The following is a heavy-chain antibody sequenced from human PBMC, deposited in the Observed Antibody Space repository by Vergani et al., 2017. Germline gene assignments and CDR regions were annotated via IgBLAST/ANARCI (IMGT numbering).Heavy chain of an antibody. CDR2: ISGSGGST. J-gene: IGHJ4*02. Sequence: EVQLLESGGGLVQPGGSLRLSCAASGFTFSSYAMSWVRQAPGKGLEWVSAISGSGGSTYYADSVKGRLTISRDNSKNTLYLQMSSRRAEDTAVYYCVSYDSGGYYPWDYWGQGTLVTVSS. CDR3: VSYDSGGYYPWDY. D-gene: IGHD3-22*01. CDR1: GFTFSSYA. V-gene: IGHV3-23*01.